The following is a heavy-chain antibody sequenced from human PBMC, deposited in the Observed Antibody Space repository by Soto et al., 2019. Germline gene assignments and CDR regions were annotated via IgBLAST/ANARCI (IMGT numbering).Heavy chain of an antibody. J-gene: IGHJ6*02. Sequence: GESLKISCKGSGYTFTDYWIGWVRQLPGKGLEWMGIIYPGDSDTRYSPSFQGQVTISADKSISTAYLQWSSLKASDTAMYYCARLSSDYYDSSGYYPYYYYGMDVWGQGTTVTVSS. CDR3: ARLSSDYYDSSGYYPYYYYGMDV. CDR2: IYPGDSDT. D-gene: IGHD3-22*01. CDR1: GYTFTDYW. V-gene: IGHV5-51*01.